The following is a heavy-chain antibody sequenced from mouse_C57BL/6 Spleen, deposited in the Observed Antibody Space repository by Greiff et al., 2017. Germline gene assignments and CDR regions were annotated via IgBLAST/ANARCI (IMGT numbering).Heavy chain of an antibody. J-gene: IGHJ2*01. Sequence: VQLQQSGPELVKPGASVKISCKASGYTFTDYYMNWVKQSHGKSLEWIGDINPNNGGTSYNQKFKGKATLTVDKASSTAYMELRSLTSEDYAVYYCARAGLGNHYFDYWGQGTTLTVSS. V-gene: IGHV1-26*01. CDR1: GYTFTDYY. D-gene: IGHD2-1*01. CDR3: ARAGLGNHYFDY. CDR2: INPNNGGT.